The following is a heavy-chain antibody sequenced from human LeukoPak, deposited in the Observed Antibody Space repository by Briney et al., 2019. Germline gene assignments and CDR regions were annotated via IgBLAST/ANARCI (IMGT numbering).Heavy chain of an antibody. D-gene: IGHD1-26*01. CDR2: IFHSGFT. CDR1: GGSISSYY. J-gene: IGHJ4*02. CDR3: ARRGATGYYFDY. V-gene: IGHV4-59*08. Sequence: SETLSLTCTVSGGSISSYYWSWIRQPPGKGLEWIGYIFHSGFTNYNPSLKSRVTVSVDTSKNQFSLKLNSVSAADTAVYYCARRGATGYYFDYWGQGTLVTVSS.